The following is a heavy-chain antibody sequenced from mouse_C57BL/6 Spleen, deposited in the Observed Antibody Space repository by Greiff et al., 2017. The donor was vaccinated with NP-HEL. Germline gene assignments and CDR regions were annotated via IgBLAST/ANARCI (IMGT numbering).Heavy chain of an antibody. Sequence: VQLQQSGAELVRPGTSVKVSCKASGYAFTNYLIEWVKQRPGQGLEWIGVINPGSGGTNYNEQFKGKATLTADKSSSTAYMQLSSLTSEDSAVYFCARSTTVVHFDYWGQGTTLTVSA. CDR3: ARSTTVVHFDY. J-gene: IGHJ2*01. CDR2: INPGSGGT. D-gene: IGHD1-1*01. V-gene: IGHV1-54*01. CDR1: GYAFTNYL.